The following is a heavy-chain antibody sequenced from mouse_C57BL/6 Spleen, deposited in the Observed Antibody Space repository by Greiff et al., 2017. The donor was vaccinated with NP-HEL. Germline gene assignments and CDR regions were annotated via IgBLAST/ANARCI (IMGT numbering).Heavy chain of an antibody. J-gene: IGHJ3*01. CDR1: GYAFSSYW. Sequence: QVQLQQSGAELVKPGASVKISCKASGYAFSSYWMNWVRQRPGKGLEWIGQIYPGDGDTNYNGKFKGKATLTADKSSSTAYMQLSSLTSEDSAVYFCARDYSNYERFAYWGQGTLVTVSA. CDR2: IYPGDGDT. D-gene: IGHD2-5*01. V-gene: IGHV1-80*01. CDR3: ARDYSNYERFAY.